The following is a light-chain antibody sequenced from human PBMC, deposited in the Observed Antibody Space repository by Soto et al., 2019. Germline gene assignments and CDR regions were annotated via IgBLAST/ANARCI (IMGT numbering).Light chain of an antibody. CDR3: QQTYSTPIT. CDR2: AAS. Sequence: DIQMTQSPSSLSASVGDRVTITCRASQSVGTYLNWYQQTPGRAPKPLIFAASNLQSGVPSRVSGSGSGTDFTLTISSLHPEDFATYYCQQTYSTPITFGQGTRLEIK. CDR1: QSVGTY. V-gene: IGKV1-39*01. J-gene: IGKJ5*01.